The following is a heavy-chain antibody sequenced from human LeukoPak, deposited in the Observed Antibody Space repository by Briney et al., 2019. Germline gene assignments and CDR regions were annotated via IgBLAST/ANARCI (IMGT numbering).Heavy chain of an antibody. V-gene: IGHV1-8*01. D-gene: IGHD5-24*01. CDR3: ARGVRDGYTRRTWFDY. CDR2: MKPNSGNT. J-gene: IGHJ4*02. CDR1: GYTFTSYD. Sequence: ASVTVSFKASGYTFTSYDINWVRQATGQGLEWMGWMKPNSGNTGYAQKFQGRVTMTRNTSISTAYMELSSLRSEDTAVYYCARGVRDGYTRRTWFDYWGQGTLVTVSS.